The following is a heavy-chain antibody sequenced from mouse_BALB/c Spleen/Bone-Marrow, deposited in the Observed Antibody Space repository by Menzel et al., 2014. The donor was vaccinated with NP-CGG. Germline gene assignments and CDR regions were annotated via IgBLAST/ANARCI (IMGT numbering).Heavy chain of an antibody. V-gene: IGHV14-3*02. CDR3: ATMITDWYFDV. Sequence: VQLKESGAELVKLGASVKLSCTASGFNIKDTYMHWVKQRPEQGLEWIGRIDPANGNTKYDPKFQGKATITADTSSNTAYLQLSSLTSEDTAVYYCATMITDWYFDVWGAGTTVTVSS. D-gene: IGHD2-4*01. J-gene: IGHJ1*01. CDR1: GFNIKDTY. CDR2: IDPANGNT.